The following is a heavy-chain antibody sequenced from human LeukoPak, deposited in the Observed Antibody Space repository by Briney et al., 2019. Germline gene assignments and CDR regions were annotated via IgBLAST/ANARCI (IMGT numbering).Heavy chain of an antibody. J-gene: IGHJ6*02. Sequence: ASVKVSCKASGYTFTTYGISWVRQAPGQGLEWMGWISAYNGNTNYAQKLQGRVTMTTDTSTSIVYMELRSLRSDDTAVYYCARDPYTYYYGSGSYRTNMGYYYYGMDVWGQGTTVTVSS. D-gene: IGHD3-10*01. CDR1: GYTFTTYG. V-gene: IGHV1-18*01. CDR3: ARDPYTYYYGSGSYRTNMGYYYYGMDV. CDR2: ISAYNGNT.